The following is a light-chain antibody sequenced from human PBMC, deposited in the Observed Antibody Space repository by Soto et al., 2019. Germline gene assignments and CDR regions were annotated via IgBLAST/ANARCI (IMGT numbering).Light chain of an antibody. CDR1: QSVSSS. CDR2: DTS. Sequence: EIVVTQSPATLAVSPGERVTLSCRASQSVSSSLAWYQQRPGQAPRLLLYDTSTRAPGIAARFSGSGSGKEFTLTISSLQSEDSAVYYCQQYVHWPPGAFGQGTTVEIK. V-gene: IGKV3-15*01. CDR3: QQYVHWPPGA. J-gene: IGKJ1*01.